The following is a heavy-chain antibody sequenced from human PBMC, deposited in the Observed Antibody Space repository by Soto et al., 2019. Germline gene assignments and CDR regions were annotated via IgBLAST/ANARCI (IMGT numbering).Heavy chain of an antibody. Sequence: QVQLVQSGAEVKKPGASVKVSCKASGYNFNGYYLHWVRQAPGQGLEWMGWIVPNSGGTNYAQKFQGRVTLTRATSISTTYMELSSLTSDDTAVYYCARGFLYCSDGACYVDSWGQGTLVTVSS. J-gene: IGHJ4*02. CDR3: ARGFLYCSDGACYVDS. CDR2: IVPNSGGT. CDR1: GYNFNGYY. D-gene: IGHD2-15*01. V-gene: IGHV1-2*02.